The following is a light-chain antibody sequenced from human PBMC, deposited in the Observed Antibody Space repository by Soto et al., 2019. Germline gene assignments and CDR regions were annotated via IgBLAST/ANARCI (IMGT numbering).Light chain of an antibody. Sequence: DIQMTQSPSSLSASVGDKVTITCRASQNINSYLNWYQQKPGKAPKLPIYAASGLQSGVPSRFSGSGSGTDFALTIGSLQPEDFATYYCQKNYTTPVTCGQGNKGDIK. CDR2: AAS. CDR1: QNINSY. J-gene: IGKJ1*01. V-gene: IGKV1-39*01. CDR3: QKNYTTPVT.